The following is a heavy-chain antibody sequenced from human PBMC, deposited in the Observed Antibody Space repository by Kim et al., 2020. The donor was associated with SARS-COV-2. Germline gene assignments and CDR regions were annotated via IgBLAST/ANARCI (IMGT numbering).Heavy chain of an antibody. Sequence: SLKSRVTISVDTSKNPFSLKLSSVTAADTAVYYCARIPYALFGVDYYFDYWGQGTLVTVSS. D-gene: IGHD3-3*01. CDR3: ARIPYALFGVDYYFDY. J-gene: IGHJ4*02. V-gene: IGHV4-59*01.